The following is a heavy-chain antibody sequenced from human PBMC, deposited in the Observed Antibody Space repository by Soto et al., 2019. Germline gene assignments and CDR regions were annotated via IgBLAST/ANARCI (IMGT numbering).Heavy chain of an antibody. D-gene: IGHD3-22*01. Sequence: GASVKVSCKASGYTFTIYYMHCVLQSPLQWLDWMGIINPSGGSTSYAQKFQGRVTMTRDTSTSTVYMELSSLRSEDTAVYYCARDNNSSGHFDYWGQGTLVTVSS. J-gene: IGHJ4*02. CDR2: INPSGGST. V-gene: IGHV1-46*01. CDR1: GYTFTIYY. CDR3: ARDNNSSGHFDY.